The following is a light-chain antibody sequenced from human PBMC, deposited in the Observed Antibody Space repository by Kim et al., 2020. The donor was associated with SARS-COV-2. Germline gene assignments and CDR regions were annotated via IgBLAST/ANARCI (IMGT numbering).Light chain of an antibody. Sequence: ENELTQSPATLSVSPGERATLSCRASQSVSSNLVWYQQKPGQAPRLLIYGASTRATGIPARFSGSGSGTEFTLTISSLQSEDFAVYYCQQYNNWPRTFGQGTKVDIK. CDR3: QQYNNWPRT. CDR2: GAS. J-gene: IGKJ1*01. CDR1: QSVSSN. V-gene: IGKV3-15*01.